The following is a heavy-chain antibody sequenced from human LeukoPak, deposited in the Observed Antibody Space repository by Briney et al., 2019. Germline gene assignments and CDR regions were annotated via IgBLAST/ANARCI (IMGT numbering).Heavy chain of an antibody. Sequence: SETLSLTCTVSGGSISSSSYYWGWIRQPPGKGLEWIGSIYYSGSTYYNPSLKSRVTISVDTSKNQFSLKLSSVTTADTAVYYCARYYDSSGYLDYWGQGTLVTVSS. J-gene: IGHJ4*02. CDR1: GGSISSSSYY. D-gene: IGHD3-22*01. CDR3: ARYYDSSGYLDY. V-gene: IGHV4-39*01. CDR2: IYYSGST.